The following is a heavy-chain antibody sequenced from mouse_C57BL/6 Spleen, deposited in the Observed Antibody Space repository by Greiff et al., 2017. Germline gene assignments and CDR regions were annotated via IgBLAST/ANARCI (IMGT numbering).Heavy chain of an antibody. J-gene: IGHJ1*03. CDR2: LDPEDGET. Sequence: VQLQQSGAELVKPGASVKLSCTASGFNIKDYYMHWVKQRTEQGLEWIGRLDPEDGETKYAPKFQGKATITADTSSNTAYLPLSSLTSEDTAVYYCAKFSLITTVVATEYFDVWGTGTTVTVSS. V-gene: IGHV14-2*01. D-gene: IGHD1-1*01. CDR3: AKFSLITTVVATEYFDV. CDR1: GFNIKDYY.